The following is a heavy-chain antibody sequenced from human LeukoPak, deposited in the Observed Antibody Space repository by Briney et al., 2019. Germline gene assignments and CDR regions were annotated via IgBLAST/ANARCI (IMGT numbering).Heavy chain of an antibody. CDR2: INPNSGGT. CDR1: GYTFTGYY. Sequence: ASVKVSCKASGYTFTGYYMHWVRQAPGQGLEWMGWINPNSGGTNYAQKFQGRVTMTRDTSISTAYMELSRLRSDDTAVYYCARDHRYSSSWYYFDYWGQGTLVTVSS. CDR3: ARDHRYSSSWYYFDY. D-gene: IGHD6-13*01. V-gene: IGHV1-2*02. J-gene: IGHJ4*02.